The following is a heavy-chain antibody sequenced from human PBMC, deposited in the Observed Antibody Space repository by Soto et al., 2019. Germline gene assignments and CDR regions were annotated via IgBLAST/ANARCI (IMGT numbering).Heavy chain of an antibody. CDR2: INPSGGST. CDR3: AYGDYPDY. D-gene: IGHD4-17*01. V-gene: IGHV1-46*01. Sequence: AXVKVSCKASGYTVTSCYMPWVRQAPGQGLEWMGIINPSGGSTSYAQKFQGRVTMTRDTSTSTVYMELSSLRSEDTAVYYCAYGDYPDYWGQGTLVTVSS. J-gene: IGHJ4*02. CDR1: GYTVTSCY.